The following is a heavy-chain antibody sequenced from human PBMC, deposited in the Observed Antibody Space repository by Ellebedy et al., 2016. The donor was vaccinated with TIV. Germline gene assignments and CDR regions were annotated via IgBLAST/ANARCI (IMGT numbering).Heavy chain of an antibody. Sequence: MPSETLSLTCSVSGDSISLYSWNRIRQSPGKGLEWIGYTSSRGSTNYNPSLKSRVTISLDTSKSQLSLKLGSVTAADTAVYYCARTRGTWPDSWGQGILVTVSS. V-gene: IGHV4-59*01. CDR1: GDSISLYS. CDR3: ARTRGTWPDS. CDR2: TSSRGST. J-gene: IGHJ4*02. D-gene: IGHD3-10*01.